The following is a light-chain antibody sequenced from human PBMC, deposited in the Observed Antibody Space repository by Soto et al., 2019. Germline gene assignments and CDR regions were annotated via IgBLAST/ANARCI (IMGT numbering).Light chain of an antibody. V-gene: IGKV1-5*03. CDR3: QQYNSYPYT. CDR1: QSFSTW. CDR2: RAS. J-gene: IGKJ2*01. Sequence: DIPMTQSPSTLSASVGGRVTITCRASQSFSTWVAWYQQKPGKAPKLLIHRASKLENGVPSRFSGGGSGTEFTLTISSLQPDDFATYYCQQYNSYPYTFGQGTKLEIK.